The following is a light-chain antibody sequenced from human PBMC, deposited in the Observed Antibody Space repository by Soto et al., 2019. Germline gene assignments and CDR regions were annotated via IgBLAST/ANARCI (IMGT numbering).Light chain of an antibody. V-gene: IGKV3-20*01. J-gene: IGKJ2*01. CDR2: GAS. CDR3: QQYGSSPYI. Sequence: EIVLTQSPSTLSLSPGERATLSCRASQSVSSSYLAWYQQKPGQAPRLLIYGASSRATGIPDRFSGSGSGTDFTLTISRLEHEDLAVYYCQQYGSSPYIFGQGTKQEIK. CDR1: QSVSSSY.